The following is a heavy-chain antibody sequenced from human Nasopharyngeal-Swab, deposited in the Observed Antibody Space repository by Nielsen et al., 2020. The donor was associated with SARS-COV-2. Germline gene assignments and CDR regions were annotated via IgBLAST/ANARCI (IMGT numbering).Heavy chain of an antibody. J-gene: IGHJ5*02. CDR1: GGSISSYY. CDR2: IYTSGST. Sequence: SEILSLTCTVSGGSISSYYWSWIRQPAGKGLEWIGRIYTSGSTNYNPSLKSRVTMSVDTSKSQFSLKVSSATAADTAVYYCARESAVSARRRWFDPWGQGTLVTVSS. V-gene: IGHV4-4*07. CDR3: ARESAVSARRRWFDP. D-gene: IGHD6-6*01.